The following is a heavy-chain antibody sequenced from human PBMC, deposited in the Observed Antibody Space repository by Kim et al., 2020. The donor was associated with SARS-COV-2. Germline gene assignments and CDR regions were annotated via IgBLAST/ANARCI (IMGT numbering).Heavy chain of an antibody. J-gene: IGHJ4*02. Sequence: GGSLRLSCAASGFNFSSYAMHWVRQAPGKGLEWVAVISYDGSNKYYADSVKGRFTISRDNSKNTLYLQMNSLRAEDTAVYYCARDGIIAVAGTFLDYWGQGTLVTVSS. D-gene: IGHD6-19*01. CDR1: GFNFSSYA. CDR3: ARDGIIAVAGTFLDY. V-gene: IGHV3-30-3*01. CDR2: ISYDGSNK.